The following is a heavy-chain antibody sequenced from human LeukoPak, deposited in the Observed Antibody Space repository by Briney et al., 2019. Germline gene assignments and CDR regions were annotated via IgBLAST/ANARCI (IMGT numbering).Heavy chain of an antibody. CDR3: AKSRPYVWGSYRPTYFDY. J-gene: IGHJ4*02. Sequence: GGSLRLSCAASGFTLSSYAMSWVRQAPGKGLEWVSAISGSGGSTYYADSVKGRFTISRDNSKNTLYLQMNSLRAEDTAVYYCAKSRPYVWGSYRPTYFDYWGQGTLVTVSS. D-gene: IGHD3-16*02. CDR2: ISGSGGST. V-gene: IGHV3-23*01. CDR1: GFTLSSYA.